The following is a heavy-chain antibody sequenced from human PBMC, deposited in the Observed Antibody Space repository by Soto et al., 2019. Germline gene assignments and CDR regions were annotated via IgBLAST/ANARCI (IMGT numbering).Heavy chain of an antibody. D-gene: IGHD3-10*01. J-gene: IGHJ4*02. CDR3: VRGGHGSGSYLGCY. CDR2: IRQDGGAQ. CDR1: GFTLTTYW. V-gene: IGHV3-7*03. Sequence: PGVSLRLSCVASGFTLTTYWMSWVRQAPGKGLGWVASIRQDGGAQYYVESVKGRFTISRDNAKNSVYLQMDSLRAEDTAVYYCVRGGHGSGSYLGCYWGQGILVTVSS.